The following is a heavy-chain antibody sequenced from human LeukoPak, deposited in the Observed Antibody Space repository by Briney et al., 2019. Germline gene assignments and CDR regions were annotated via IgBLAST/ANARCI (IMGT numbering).Heavy chain of an antibody. CDR2: ITGGGGST. V-gene: IGHV3-23*01. Sequence: QAGGSLRLSCVASGFTVYNFAMSWVRQAPGKGLEWVSLITGGGGSTDYADSVKGRFTISRDNSKNTLYLQMNSLTAGDTALYYCATKQWLVRGWFDPWGQGTLVTVSS. D-gene: IGHD6-19*01. CDR1: GFTVYNFA. J-gene: IGHJ5*02. CDR3: ATKQWLVRGWFDP.